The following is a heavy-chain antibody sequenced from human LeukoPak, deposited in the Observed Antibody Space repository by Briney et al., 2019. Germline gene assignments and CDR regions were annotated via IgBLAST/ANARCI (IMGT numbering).Heavy chain of an antibody. Sequence: SETLSLTCVVYGGSFSGYYWSWIRQPPGKGLEWIGEINHSGSTNYNPSLKSRVTISVDTSKNQFSLKLSSVTAADTAVYYCARGDRRYYYDSSGNPRWFDPWGQGTLVTVSS. CDR3: ARGDRRYYYDSSGNPRWFDP. J-gene: IGHJ5*02. CDR1: GGSFSGYY. V-gene: IGHV4-34*01. CDR2: INHSGST. D-gene: IGHD3-22*01.